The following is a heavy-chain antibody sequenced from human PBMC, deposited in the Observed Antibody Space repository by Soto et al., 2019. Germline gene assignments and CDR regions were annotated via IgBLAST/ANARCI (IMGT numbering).Heavy chain of an antibody. CDR3: ARGRGLYNSGRSQLDS. J-gene: IGHJ4*02. CDR2: VIPRFGTT. D-gene: IGHD1-1*01. CDR1: EDSFSKYT. V-gene: IGHV1-69*01. Sequence: QVQLVQSGAEVKKPGSSVRVSCKASEDSFSKYTVNWVRQAPRQGLEWVGGVIPRFGTTNFAPTLQGRVTITADQSMNTGYMELSSLRSEDTALYYCARGRGLYNSGRSQLDSWGQGTLVTVSS.